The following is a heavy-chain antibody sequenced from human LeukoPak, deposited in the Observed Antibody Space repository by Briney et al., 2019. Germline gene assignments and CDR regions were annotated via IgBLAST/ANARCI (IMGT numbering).Heavy chain of an antibody. CDR2: IIPIFGTA. CDR1: GGTFSSYV. D-gene: IGHD2-15*01. Sequence: ASVKVSCKASGGTFSSYVISWVRQAPGQGLEWMGGIIPIFGTANYAQKFQDRVTITTDESTSTAYMELSSLRSEDTAVYYCASWGYSSSAYYYYYYMDVWGKGTTVTVSS. CDR3: ASWGYSSSAYYYYYYMDV. V-gene: IGHV1-69*05. J-gene: IGHJ6*03.